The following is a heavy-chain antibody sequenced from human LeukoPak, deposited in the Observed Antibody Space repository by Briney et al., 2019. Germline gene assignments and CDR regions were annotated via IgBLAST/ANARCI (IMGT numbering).Heavy chain of an antibody. CDR3: AKMEGLPRRIFRVVLDSGGFAAY. D-gene: IGHD3-3*01. CDR1: GFTFSSYA. CDR2: ISGSGGSA. Sequence: PGGSLRLSCAASGFTFSSYAMSCVRQAPGKGLEGVSAISGSGGSAYSAASVKGRSTPSRDNSKTTLYLQMNSLRAEAPAVYYCAKMEGLPRRIFRVVLDSGGFAAYWGQGTLVTVSS. J-gene: IGHJ1*01. V-gene: IGHV3-23*01.